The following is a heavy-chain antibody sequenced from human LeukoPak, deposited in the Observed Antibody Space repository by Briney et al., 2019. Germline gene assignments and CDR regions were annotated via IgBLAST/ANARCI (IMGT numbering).Heavy chain of an antibody. J-gene: IGHJ4*02. CDR2: IYPGDSDT. D-gene: IGHD4-11*01. Sequence: GESLKISCKGSGYKFFNYWIGWVRQMPGKGLEWMGIIYPGDSDTRYSPSFQGQVNISADKSNTTAYLQWSSLKASDTAIYYCARLTTVPGDYWGQGTLVTVSS. CDR1: GYKFFNYW. CDR3: ARLTTVPGDY. V-gene: IGHV5-51*01.